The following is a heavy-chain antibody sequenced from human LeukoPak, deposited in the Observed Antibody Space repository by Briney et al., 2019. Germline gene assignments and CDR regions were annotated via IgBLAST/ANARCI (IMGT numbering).Heavy chain of an antibody. D-gene: IGHD3-22*01. Sequence: ASVKVSCKASGYTFTSYGISWVRQAPGQGLEWMGWISAYNGNTNYAQKLQGRVTMTTDTSTSTAYMELRSLRSDDTAVYYCARVTYYDSSGYLYYFDYWGQGTLVTVSS. CDR3: ARVTYYDSSGYLYYFDY. CDR2: ISAYNGNT. CDR1: GYTFTSYG. V-gene: IGHV1-18*01. J-gene: IGHJ4*02.